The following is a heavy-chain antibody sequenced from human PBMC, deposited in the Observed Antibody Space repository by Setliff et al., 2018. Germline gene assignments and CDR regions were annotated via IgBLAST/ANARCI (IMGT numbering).Heavy chain of an antibody. V-gene: IGHV4-39*07. CDR1: GGSISSSGYY. CDR2: IYYSGST. Sequence: TLSLTCTVSGGSISSSGYYWSWIRQPPGKGLEWIGNIYYSGSTNYNPSLKSRVTMSVDTSKNQFSLKLSSVTAADTAVYYCARKGISALSGAFDMWGQGTMVTVSS. J-gene: IGHJ3*02. CDR3: ARKGISALSGAFDM. D-gene: IGHD1-26*01.